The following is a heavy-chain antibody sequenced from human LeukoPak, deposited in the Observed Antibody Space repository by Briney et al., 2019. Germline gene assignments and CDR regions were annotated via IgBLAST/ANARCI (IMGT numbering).Heavy chain of an antibody. Sequence: GGSLRLSCAASGFTVSSNYMSWVRQAPGKGLEWVSVIYSGGSTYYADSVKGRFTISRDNSKNTLYLQMNSLRAEDTAVYYCARDSRAEYPFDYWGQGTLVTVSS. D-gene: IGHD3-10*01. V-gene: IGHV3-53*01. CDR1: GFTVSSNY. J-gene: IGHJ4*02. CDR2: IYSGGST. CDR3: ARDSRAEYPFDY.